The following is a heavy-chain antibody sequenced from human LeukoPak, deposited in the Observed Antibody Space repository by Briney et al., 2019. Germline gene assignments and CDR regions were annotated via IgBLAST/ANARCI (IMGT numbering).Heavy chain of an antibody. CDR2: ISWNSGSI. J-gene: IGHJ4*02. Sequence: GRSLRLSCAASGFTFDDYAMHWVRHAPGKGLEWVSGISWNSGSIGYADSVKGRFAISRDNAKNSLYLQMNSLRAEDMAVYYCARRYTTDFDYWGQGTLVTVSS. CDR3: ARRYTTDFDY. D-gene: IGHD1-14*01. CDR1: GFTFDDYA. V-gene: IGHV3-9*03.